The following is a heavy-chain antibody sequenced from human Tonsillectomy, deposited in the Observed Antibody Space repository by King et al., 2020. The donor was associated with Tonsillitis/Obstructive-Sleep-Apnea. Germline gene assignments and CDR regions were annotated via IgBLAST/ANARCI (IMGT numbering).Heavy chain of an antibody. D-gene: IGHD1-26*01. Sequence: VQLVESGGGLVQPGGSLRLSCAASGYTFSSFAMSWVRQAPGNGLEWVSALSGYGGSTYYADSVNDRCTISPDNSKNTLYLQMNSLGAEDTAIFYCARDVNSGTYRNHDAFDIWGQGTMVTVSS. CDR2: LSGYGGST. CDR1: GYTFSSFA. V-gene: IGHV3-23*04. CDR3: ARDVNSGTYRNHDAFDI. J-gene: IGHJ3*02.